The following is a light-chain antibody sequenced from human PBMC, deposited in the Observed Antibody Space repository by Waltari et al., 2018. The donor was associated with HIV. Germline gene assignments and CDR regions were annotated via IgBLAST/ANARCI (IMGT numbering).Light chain of an antibody. CDR1: RSDVGGYNY. V-gene: IGLV2-14*01. Sequence: QSALTQPASVSGSPGQSISISCTGTRSDVGGYNYVAWFQQHPGKAPKLMIYEVSNRPSGVSNRFSGSKSGNTASLTISGLQAEDEADYYCNSYTKNNTWVFGGGTRLTVL. J-gene: IGLJ3*02. CDR3: NSYTKNNTWV. CDR2: EVS.